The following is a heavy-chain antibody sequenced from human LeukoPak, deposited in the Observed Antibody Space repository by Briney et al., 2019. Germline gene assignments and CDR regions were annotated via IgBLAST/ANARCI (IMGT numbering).Heavy chain of an antibody. CDR3: ARDSFSSGYSD. CDR2: IKQDGSEK. J-gene: IGHJ4*02. CDR1: GFTFSSYW. D-gene: IGHD3-22*01. Sequence: PGGSLRLSCAAPGFTFSSYWMSWVRQAPGKGLEWVANIKQDGSEKYYVDSVKGRFTISRDNAKNSLYLQMNSLRAEDTAVYYCARDSFSSGYSDWGQGTLVTVSS. V-gene: IGHV3-7*01.